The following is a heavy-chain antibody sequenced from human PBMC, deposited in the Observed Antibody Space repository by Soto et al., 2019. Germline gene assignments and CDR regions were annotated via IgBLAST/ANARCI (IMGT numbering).Heavy chain of an antibody. Sequence: TLSLTCPVSGGSITDYYWSWIRQPPGKALEWIGYGYHSVSIHYNPSLKTRLTISVDTSENQFSLRLSSVTAADTAVYYWARAFAGFGAYWYFDLWGRGTLVTVSS. D-gene: IGHD3-16*01. CDR1: GGSITDYY. V-gene: IGHV4-59*01. CDR3: ARAFAGFGAYWYFDL. CDR2: GYHSVSI. J-gene: IGHJ2*01.